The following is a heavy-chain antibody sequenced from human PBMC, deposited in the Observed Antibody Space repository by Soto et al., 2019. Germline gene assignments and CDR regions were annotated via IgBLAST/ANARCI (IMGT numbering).Heavy chain of an antibody. CDR2: ISSSSSYI. V-gene: IGHV3-21*01. J-gene: IGHJ5*02. Sequence: GGSLRLSCAASGFTFSSYSMNWVRQAPGKGLEWVSSISSSSSYIYYADSVKGRFTISRDNAKNSLYLQMNSLRAEDTAVYYCARAVAGPSDWFDAWGQGTLVTVSS. CDR3: ARAVAGPSDWFDA. D-gene: IGHD6-19*01. CDR1: GFTFSSYS.